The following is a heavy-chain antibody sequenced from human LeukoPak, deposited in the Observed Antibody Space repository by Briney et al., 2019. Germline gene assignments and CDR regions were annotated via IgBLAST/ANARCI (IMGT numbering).Heavy chain of an antibody. V-gene: IGHV4-4*07. Sequence: PSETLSLTCTVSGGSISSYYCSWIRQPAGKGLEWIGRIYTSWSTNYNPSLKSRVTMSVDTSKNQFSLKLSSVTAADTAVYYCARTQATYYDFWSGYSLFDYWGQGTLVTVSS. J-gene: IGHJ4*02. CDR3: ARTQATYYDFWSGYSLFDY. CDR1: GGSISSYY. D-gene: IGHD3-3*01. CDR2: IYTSWST.